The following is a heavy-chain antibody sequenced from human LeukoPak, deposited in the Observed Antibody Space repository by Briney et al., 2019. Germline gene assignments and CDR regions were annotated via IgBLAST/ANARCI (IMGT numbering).Heavy chain of an antibody. J-gene: IGHJ3*02. CDR1: GFTFSSYW. Sequence: PGGSLRLSCAASGFTFSSYWMSWVRQAPGKGLEWVANIKQDGSEKYYVDSVKGRFTISRDSAKNSLYLQMNSLRAEDTAVYYCARDRKEVATEQWLPYDAFDIWGQGTMVTVSS. CDR2: IKQDGSEK. D-gene: IGHD6-19*01. V-gene: IGHV3-7*01. CDR3: ARDRKEVATEQWLPYDAFDI.